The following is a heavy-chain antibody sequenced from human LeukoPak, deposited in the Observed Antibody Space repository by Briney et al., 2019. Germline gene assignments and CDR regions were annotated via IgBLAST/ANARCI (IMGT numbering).Heavy chain of an antibody. Sequence: GGSLRLSCAASGFTFTNYWMSWVRQAPGKGLELVANIKQDRSEKYYVDSVKGRFTISRDNAKNSLYLQMNSLRAEDTAVYYCARGRFDYWGQGTLVTVSS. CDR1: GFTFTNYW. CDR2: IKQDRSEK. J-gene: IGHJ4*02. V-gene: IGHV3-7*01. CDR3: ARGRFDY.